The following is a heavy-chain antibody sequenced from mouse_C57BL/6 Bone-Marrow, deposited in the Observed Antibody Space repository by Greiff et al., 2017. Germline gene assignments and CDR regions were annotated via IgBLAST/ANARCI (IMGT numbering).Heavy chain of an antibody. CDR3: ARSTYSNYRYYYAMDY. V-gene: IGHV1-72*01. D-gene: IGHD2-5*01. Sequence: QVQLQQPGAELVKPGASVNLSCKASGYTFPSYWMHWVKQRPGRGLEWIGRIDPNSGGTKYNEKFKSKATLTVDKPSSTAYMQLSSLTSEDSAVYYCARSTYSNYRYYYAMDYWGQGTSVTVAS. CDR1: GYTFPSYW. CDR2: IDPNSGGT. J-gene: IGHJ4*01.